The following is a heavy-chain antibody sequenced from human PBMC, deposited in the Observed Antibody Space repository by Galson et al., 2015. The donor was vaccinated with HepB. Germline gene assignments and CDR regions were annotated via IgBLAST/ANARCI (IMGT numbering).Heavy chain of an antibody. D-gene: IGHD3-22*01. Sequence: TLSLTCTVSGGSMSSSNYYWGWIRQPPGTGLEWLGSIYSSGSTYYNPSLKSRLTISVDTSESQFSLKLTSVTAADTAVYYCARVRKGNSGYYSPFDYWGQGTLVTVSS. CDR2: IYSSGST. CDR3: ARVRKGNSGYYSPFDY. J-gene: IGHJ4*02. CDR1: GGSMSSSNYY. V-gene: IGHV4-39*07.